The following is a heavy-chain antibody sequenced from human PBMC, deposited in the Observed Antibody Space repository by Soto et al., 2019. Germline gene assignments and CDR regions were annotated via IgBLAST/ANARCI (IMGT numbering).Heavy chain of an antibody. CDR2: INHSGST. J-gene: IGHJ6*02. Sequence: SETLSLTCAVYGGSFSGYYWSWIRQPPGKGLEWIGEINHSGSTNYNPSLKSRVTISVDTSKNQFSLKLSSVTAADTAVYYCARVAARNYYGSGSYYNVGYYYYGMDVWGQGTTVTVS. V-gene: IGHV4-34*01. D-gene: IGHD3-10*01. CDR3: ARVAARNYYGSGSYYNVGYYYYGMDV. CDR1: GGSFSGYY.